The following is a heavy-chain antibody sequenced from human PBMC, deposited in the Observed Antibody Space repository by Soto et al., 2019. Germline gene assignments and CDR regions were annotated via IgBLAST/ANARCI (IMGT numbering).Heavy chain of an antibody. CDR3: TRIGTSCSGGNCYYEVPGY. CDR2: IRSKPYGGTT. Sequence: GESLKISCTASGFTFDDYIMSWFRQAPGKGLEWVGFIRSKPYGGTTEYAASVKGRLTISRDDSKSIAYLQMNSLKTEDTALYYCTRIGTSCSGGNCYYEVPGYWGQGTLVTVSS. D-gene: IGHD2-15*01. CDR1: GFTFDDYI. V-gene: IGHV3-49*03. J-gene: IGHJ4*02.